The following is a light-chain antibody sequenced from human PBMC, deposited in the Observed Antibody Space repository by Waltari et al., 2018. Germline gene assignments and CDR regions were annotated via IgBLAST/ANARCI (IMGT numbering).Light chain of an antibody. Sequence: QSALTQPASVSASPGQSITISCTGTSSDVGGYNYVSWYQQHPGKAPKLIINDVTNPPSGVSNRVSGSKSGKTASLTISGRQAEDEADYYCSSYTTSSTHVFGTGTKVTVL. CDR1: SSDVGGYNY. V-gene: IGLV2-14*03. CDR3: SSYTTSSTHV. CDR2: DVT. J-gene: IGLJ1*01.